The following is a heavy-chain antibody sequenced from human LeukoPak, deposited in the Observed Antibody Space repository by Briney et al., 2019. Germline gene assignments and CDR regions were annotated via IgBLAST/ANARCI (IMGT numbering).Heavy chain of an antibody. J-gene: IGHJ6*03. D-gene: IGHD6-13*01. Sequence: GGSLRLSCAASGFTFSSYSMNWVRQAPGKGLEWVSYISSSSSTIYYADSVKGRFTISRDNAKNSLYLQMNSLRAEDTAVYYCARDRGSSWLHYYYYYYMDVWGKGTTVTVSS. CDR3: ARDRGSSWLHYYYYYYMDV. CDR1: GFTFSSYS. V-gene: IGHV3-48*01. CDR2: ISSSSSTI.